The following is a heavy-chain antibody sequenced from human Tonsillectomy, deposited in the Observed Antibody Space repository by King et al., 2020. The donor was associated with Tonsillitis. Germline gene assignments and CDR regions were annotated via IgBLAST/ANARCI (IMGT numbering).Heavy chain of an antibody. Sequence: QLQESGPGLVKPSETLSLTCSVSGYSINSGYYWAWIRLPPGKGLEWIGAVYHTGSTYYIPSLETRVTMSVDTSKNQFFLILASVTAADTAIYYCARAEAGVQYWGQGSLVSVSS. J-gene: IGHJ4*02. CDR3: ARAEAGVQY. CDR2: VYHTGST. V-gene: IGHV4-38-2*02. CDR1: GYSINSGYY. D-gene: IGHD6-19*01.